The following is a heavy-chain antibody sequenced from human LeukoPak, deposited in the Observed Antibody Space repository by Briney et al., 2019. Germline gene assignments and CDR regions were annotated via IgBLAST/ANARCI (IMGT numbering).Heavy chain of an antibody. Sequence: GGSLRLSCAASGFTLSSYWMSWVRQAPGKGLEWVANIKQDGSEKYYVDSVKGRFTISRDNAKNSLYLQMNSLRAEDTAVYYCAREEQQLEDAFDIWGQGTMVTVSS. CDR3: AREEQQLEDAFDI. D-gene: IGHD6-13*01. CDR1: GFTLSSYW. CDR2: IKQDGSEK. V-gene: IGHV3-7*01. J-gene: IGHJ3*02.